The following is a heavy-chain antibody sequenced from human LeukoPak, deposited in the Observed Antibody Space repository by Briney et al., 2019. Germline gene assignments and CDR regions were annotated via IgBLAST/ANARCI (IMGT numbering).Heavy chain of an antibody. CDR2: ISSSSSYI. D-gene: IGHD6-13*01. V-gene: IGHV3-21*01. Sequence: GGSLRLSCAASGFTFSSYSMNWVRQAPGKGLEWVSSISSSSSYIYYADSVKGRFTISRDNSKNTLYLQMNSLRAEDTAVYYCAKAAAALRYFDYWGQGTLVTVSS. CDR1: GFTFSSYS. J-gene: IGHJ4*02. CDR3: AKAAAALRYFDY.